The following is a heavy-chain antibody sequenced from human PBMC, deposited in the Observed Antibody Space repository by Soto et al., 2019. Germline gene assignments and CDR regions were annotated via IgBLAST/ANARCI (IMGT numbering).Heavy chain of an antibody. Sequence: GGSLRLSCAASGFTFSNAWMSWARQAPGKGLEWVSGVNWNGGSTGYADSVKGRFTISRDNAKNSLYLQMNSLRAEDTAFYYCVRGASLNFDYWGQGTLVTVSS. CDR2: VNWNGGST. D-gene: IGHD1-26*01. V-gene: IGHV3-20*04. J-gene: IGHJ4*02. CDR3: VRGASLNFDY. CDR1: GFTFSNAW.